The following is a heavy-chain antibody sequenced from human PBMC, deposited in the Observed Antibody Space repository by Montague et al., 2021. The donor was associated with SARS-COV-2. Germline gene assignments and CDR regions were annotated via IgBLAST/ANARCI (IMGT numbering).Heavy chain of an antibody. J-gene: IGHJ6*03. CDR3: ARATLYMDV. Sequence: SLRLSCPASGFIFGDYWMSWVRQAPGKGLEWVANIKLDGSEEYSVDSVKGRFTVSRDNAKNSLYLQMNSLSAEDTAVYYCARATLYMDVWGKGTTVTVSS. CDR2: IKLDGSEE. CDR1: GFIFGDYW. V-gene: IGHV3-7*01.